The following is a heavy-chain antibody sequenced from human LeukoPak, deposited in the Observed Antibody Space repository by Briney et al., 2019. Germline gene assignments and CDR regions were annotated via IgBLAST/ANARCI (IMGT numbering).Heavy chain of an antibody. CDR1: GASISSYS. Sequence: SETLSLTCTVSGASISSYSWSWLRQPPGKGLEWIGYIHYSGSTNYNPSLKSRVTISVDTSKTHFSLKLTFVTAADTAVYYRARVPGSGAPDYWGQGALVTVSS. CDR2: IHYSGST. V-gene: IGHV4-59*01. D-gene: IGHD6-19*01. J-gene: IGHJ4*02. CDR3: ARVPGSGAPDY.